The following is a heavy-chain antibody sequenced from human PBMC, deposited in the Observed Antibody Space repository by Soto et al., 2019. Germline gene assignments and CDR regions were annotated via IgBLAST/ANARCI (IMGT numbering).Heavy chain of an antibody. CDR1: GGSISSYY. V-gene: IGHV4-59*01. D-gene: IGHD3-16*01. Sequence: QVQLQESGPGLVKPSETLSLTCTVSGGSISSYYWSWIRQPPGKGLEWIGYIYYSGSTNYNPSLKSRVTISVDTSKNQFSLKLSSVTAADTAVYYCARAGYLWWFDPWGQGTLVTVSS. J-gene: IGHJ5*02. CDR3: ARAGYLWWFDP. CDR2: IYYSGST.